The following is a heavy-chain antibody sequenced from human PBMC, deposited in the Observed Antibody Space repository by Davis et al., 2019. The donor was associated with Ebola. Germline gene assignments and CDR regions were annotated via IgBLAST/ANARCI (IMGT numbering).Heavy chain of an antibody. D-gene: IGHD3-10*01. CDR1: GFTFSSYW. CDR2: INSDGSST. CDR3: AKVGLWFGELSWFDP. V-gene: IGHV3-74*01. Sequence: GESLKISCAASGFTFSSYWMHWVRQAPGKGLVWVSRINSDGSSTSYADSVKGRFTISRDNSKNTLYLQMNSLRAEDTAVYYCAKVGLWFGELSWFDPWGQGTLVTVSS. J-gene: IGHJ5*02.